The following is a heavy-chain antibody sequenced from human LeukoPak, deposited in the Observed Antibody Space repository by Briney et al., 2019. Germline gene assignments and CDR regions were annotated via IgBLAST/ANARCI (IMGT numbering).Heavy chain of an antibody. Sequence: SETLSLTCAVYGGSFSGSYWCWIRQPPGKGLEWIGEINHSGSTNYNPSLKSRVTISVDTSKNQFSLKLSSVTAADTAVYYCARGPRLWFGDRSWFDYWGQGTLVTVSS. J-gene: IGHJ4*02. D-gene: IGHD3-10*01. V-gene: IGHV4-34*01. CDR3: ARGPRLWFGDRSWFDY. CDR2: INHSGST. CDR1: GGSFSGSY.